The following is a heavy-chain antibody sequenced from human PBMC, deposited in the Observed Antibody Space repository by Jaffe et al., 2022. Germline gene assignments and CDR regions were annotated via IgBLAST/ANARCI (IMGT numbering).Heavy chain of an antibody. V-gene: IGHV4-61*02. CDR3: ARDSDCSGGSCYSWGRHYYYYMDV. J-gene: IGHJ6*03. D-gene: IGHD2-15*01. CDR2: IYTSGST. CDR1: GGSISSGSYY. Sequence: QVQLQESGPGLVKPSQTLSLTCTVSGGSISSGSYYWSWIRQPAGKGLEWIGRIYTSGSTNYNPSLKSRVTISVDTSKNQFSLKLSSVTAADTAVYYCARDSDCSGGSCYSWGRHYYYYMDVWGKGTTVTVSS.